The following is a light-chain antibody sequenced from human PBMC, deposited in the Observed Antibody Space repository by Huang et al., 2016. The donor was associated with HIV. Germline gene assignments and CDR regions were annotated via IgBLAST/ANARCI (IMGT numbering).Light chain of an antibody. CDR3: MKARQTPYT. CDR1: QRILHSNGYNY. J-gene: IGKJ2*01. V-gene: IGKV2-28*01. CDR2: MGS. Sequence: IVMIPSPLSLAVTPGEPASISCRSSQRILHSNGYNYLDCYVQKPGQSPQLLIYMGSKRASGVPDRIRGGETGVEFTLKISRVEAEDVGVFYWMKARQTPYTFGPGTKLEIK.